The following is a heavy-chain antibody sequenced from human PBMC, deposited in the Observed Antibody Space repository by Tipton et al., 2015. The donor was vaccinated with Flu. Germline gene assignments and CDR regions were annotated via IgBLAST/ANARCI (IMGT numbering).Heavy chain of an antibody. J-gene: IGHJ4*02. CDR2: INHSGTT. V-gene: IGHV4-38-2*02. D-gene: IGHD3-16*02. CDR1: GDSIRSDYY. CDR3: ARGRAPPRYYDYLWGTYRQQGLYFDY. Sequence: TLSLTCIVSGDSIRSDYYWTWIRQPPGKGLEWIGDINHSGTTNYNPSLKSRVTLSVDTSKNQFSLKLTSVTAADTAVYFCARGRAPPRYYDYLWGTYRQQGLYFDYWGQGTLVTVSA.